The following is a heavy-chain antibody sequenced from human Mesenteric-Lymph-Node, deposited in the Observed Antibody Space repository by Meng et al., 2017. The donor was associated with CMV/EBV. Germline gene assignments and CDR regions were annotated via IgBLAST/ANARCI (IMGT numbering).Heavy chain of an antibody. CDR3: TTVPMDV. CDR2: ISVSGGTT. J-gene: IGHJ6*02. Sequence: GGSLRLSCAASGFSFTSYAMSWVRQAPGKGLEWVSTISVSGGTTYYADSVRGRLTISRDSSKNTLYLQMNSLKTEDTAVYYCTTVPMDVWGQGTTVTVSS. CDR1: GFSFTSYA. V-gene: IGHV3-23*01.